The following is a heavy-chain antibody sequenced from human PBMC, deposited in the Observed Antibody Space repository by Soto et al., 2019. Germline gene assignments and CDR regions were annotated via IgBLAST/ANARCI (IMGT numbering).Heavy chain of an antibody. V-gene: IGHV3-66*01. Sequence: EVQLVESGGGLVQPGGSLRLTCAASGFTVSSNYMSWVRQAPGKGLEWVSVIYSGGSTYYADSVKGRFTISRDNSKNTLYLQMNCLRAEDTAVYYCARANTEGVVAYWGQGTLVTVSS. CDR3: ARANTEGVVAY. CDR1: GFTVSSNY. D-gene: IGHD2-15*01. J-gene: IGHJ4*02. CDR2: IYSGGST.